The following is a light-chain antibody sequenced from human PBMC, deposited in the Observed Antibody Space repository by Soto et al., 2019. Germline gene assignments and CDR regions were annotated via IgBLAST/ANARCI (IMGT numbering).Light chain of an antibody. CDR2: GAS. CDR1: QSVATN. CDR3: QQYNNWPWT. Sequence: DIVMTQSPATLSVSPGERATLSCRASQSVATNLAWYQQIPGQAPRLLIYGASTRATGIPARFSGSGSGTEFTLTISSLQSVDFAVYSCQQYNNWPWTFGQGTKVDI. J-gene: IGKJ1*01. V-gene: IGKV3-15*01.